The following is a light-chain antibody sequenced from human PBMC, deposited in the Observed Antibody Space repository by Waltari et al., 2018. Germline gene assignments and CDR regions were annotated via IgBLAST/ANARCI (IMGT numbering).Light chain of an antibody. J-gene: IGKJ1*01. CDR3: QQYNNWRT. V-gene: IGKV3-15*01. Sequence: EIVMTPSPATLSVSPGERATLSCRASQSVSTNLAWYQQKPGQAPRLLIYDASTRATAIPARFSGRGAGTEFTLTISSMQSEDFAVYYCQQYNNWRTFGQGTKVEIK. CDR2: DAS. CDR1: QSVSTN.